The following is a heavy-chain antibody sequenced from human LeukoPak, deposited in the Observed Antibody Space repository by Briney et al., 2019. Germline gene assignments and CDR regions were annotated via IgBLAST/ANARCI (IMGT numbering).Heavy chain of an antibody. Sequence: GGSLRLSCAASGFTFSSFEMNWVRQAPGRGLEWVSYISITGITTYYADSVKGRFTISRDNSKNTLYLQMNSLRAEDTAVYYCAKAMTTVIQSDAFDIWGQGTMVTVSS. V-gene: IGHV3-48*03. J-gene: IGHJ3*02. CDR3: AKAMTTVIQSDAFDI. D-gene: IGHD4-17*01. CDR1: GFTFSSFE. CDR2: ISITGITT.